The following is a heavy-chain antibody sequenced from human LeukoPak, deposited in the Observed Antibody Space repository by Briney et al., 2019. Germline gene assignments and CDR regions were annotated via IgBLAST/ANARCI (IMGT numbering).Heavy chain of an antibody. CDR3: ARDRVWVRYFDWSSYYFDY. Sequence: GGSLRLSCAASGFTFSSYAMHWVRQAPGKGLEWVAVISYDGSNKYYADSVKGRFTISRDNSKNTLYLQMNSLRAEDTAVYYCARDRVWVRYFDWSSYYFDYWGPGTLVTVSS. V-gene: IGHV3-30*04. CDR2: ISYDGSNK. J-gene: IGHJ4*02. CDR1: GFTFSSYA. D-gene: IGHD3-9*01.